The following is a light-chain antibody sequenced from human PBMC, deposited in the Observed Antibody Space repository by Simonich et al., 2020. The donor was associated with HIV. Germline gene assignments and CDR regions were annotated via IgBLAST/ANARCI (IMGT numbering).Light chain of an antibody. CDR3: QSYDSSNQV. J-gene: IGLJ3*02. CDR2: EDN. V-gene: IGLV6-57*03. CDR1: SGSIATNY. Sequence: NFMLTQPHSVSESPGKTVTISCTRSSGSIATNYLQWYQQPPGSAPTTVIYEDNQRPSGVPDRFTGSIDSSSNSASLTISGLKTEDEADYYCQSYDSSNQVFGGGTKLTVL.